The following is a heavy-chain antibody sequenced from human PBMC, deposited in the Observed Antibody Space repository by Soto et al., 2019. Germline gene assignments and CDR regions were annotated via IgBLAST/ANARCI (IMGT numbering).Heavy chain of an antibody. J-gene: IGHJ4*02. Sequence: GGSLRLSCAASVFTFSSYSMNWFLQAPGKGLEWVSYISSSSSTIYYADSVKGRFTISRDNAKNSLYLQMNSLRDEDTAIYYCARPANTVADHFDLWGQGTPVTVSS. CDR3: ARPANTVADHFDL. CDR2: ISSSSSTI. D-gene: IGHD4-17*01. CDR1: VFTFSSYS. V-gene: IGHV3-48*02.